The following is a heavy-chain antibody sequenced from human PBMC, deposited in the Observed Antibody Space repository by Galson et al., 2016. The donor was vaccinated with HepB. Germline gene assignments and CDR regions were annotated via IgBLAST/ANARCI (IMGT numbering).Heavy chain of an antibody. CDR2: IYPGDSDT. Sequence: QSGAEVKKPGESLKISCRGSGYSFTNYWIAWVRQMPGKGLEWMGIIYPGDSDTRYCPSFQGQVTISADKSINTAYLQWSSLKASDSGIYFCTRRRSSSWFLHDAYYLWGQGTMVTVPS. V-gene: IGHV5-51*01. CDR1: GYSFTNYW. D-gene: IGHD6-13*01. J-gene: IGHJ3*01. CDR3: TRRRSSSWFLHDAYYL.